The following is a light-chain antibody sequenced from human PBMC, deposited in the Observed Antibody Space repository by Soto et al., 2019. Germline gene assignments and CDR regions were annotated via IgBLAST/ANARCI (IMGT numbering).Light chain of an antibody. Sequence: EIVLTQSPGTLSLSPGERATLSCRASQSVSSSYLAWYQQKPGQAPRLLIYGASSRATGIPARFSGSGSGTEFTLTISSLQSEDFAVYYCQQYNNWPPRTFGQGNKVDIK. V-gene: IGKV3D-15*01. J-gene: IGKJ1*01. CDR2: GAS. CDR3: QQYNNWPPRT. CDR1: QSVSSSY.